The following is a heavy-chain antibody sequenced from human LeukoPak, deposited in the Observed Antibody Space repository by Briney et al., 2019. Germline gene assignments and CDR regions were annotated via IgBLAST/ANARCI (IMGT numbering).Heavy chain of an antibody. D-gene: IGHD2-15*01. CDR1: GFTLSSYW. CDR3: AREFQYYSGFDY. V-gene: IGHV3-74*01. Sequence: GGSLRLSCVASGFTLSSYWMHWVRHAPGKGVGWVSRIKIDGRSTNYADSVKGGLTISRDNAKNTLYLQMNSLRTEDTAVYYCAREFQYYSGFDYWGQGTLVTVSS. CDR2: IKIDGRST. J-gene: IGHJ4*02.